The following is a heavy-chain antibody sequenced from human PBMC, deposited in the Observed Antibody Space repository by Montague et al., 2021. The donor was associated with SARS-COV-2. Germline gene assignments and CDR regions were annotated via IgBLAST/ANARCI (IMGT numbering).Heavy chain of an antibody. J-gene: IGHJ3*02. CDR2: IYDGGAV. CDR3: VRDHPYGGPRGAYDI. CDR1: GGSITGYY. Sequence: SETLSLTCTVSGGSITGYYWSWLRRSPGKGLEWIAYIYDGGAVNYNPSPGSRVTISTDTSKNQLSLKVSSVTAADTAVYYCVRDHPYGGPRGAYDIWGQGTVVTVSS. V-gene: IGHV4-59*01. D-gene: IGHD4-23*01.